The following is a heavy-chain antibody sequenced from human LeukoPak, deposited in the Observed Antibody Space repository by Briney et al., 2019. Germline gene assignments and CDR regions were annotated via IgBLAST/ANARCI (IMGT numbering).Heavy chain of an antibody. J-gene: IGHJ5*02. CDR1: GYTFTSYA. D-gene: IGHD3-3*01. V-gene: IGHV1-3*01. CDR3: ARGSITIFGVVYQDWFDP. CDR2: INAGNGNT. Sequence: ASVKVSCKASGYTFTSYAMHWVRQAPGQRLEWMGWINAGNGNTKYSQKFQGRVTITRVTSASTAYMELSSLRSEDTAVYYCARGSITIFGVVYQDWFDPWGQGTLVTVSS.